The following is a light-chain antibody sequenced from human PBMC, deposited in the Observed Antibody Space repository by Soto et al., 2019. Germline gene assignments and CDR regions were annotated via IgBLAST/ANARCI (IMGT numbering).Light chain of an antibody. CDR1: QSVSSSF. CDR3: QQYGSSPWT. CDR2: GAS. V-gene: IGKV3-20*01. J-gene: IGKJ1*01. Sequence: EIVLTQSPGTLSLSPGEGATLSCRASQSVSSSFLAWYQQKPGQAPRLLIYGASSRAPGIPDRFRGSASGTDFPLSISRLEPEDFALYYCQQYGSSPWTFGQGTKVEIK.